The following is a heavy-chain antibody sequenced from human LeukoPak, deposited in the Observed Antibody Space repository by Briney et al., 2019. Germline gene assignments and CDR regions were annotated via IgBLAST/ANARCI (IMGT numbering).Heavy chain of an antibody. CDR1: GFTFSTNG. CDR3: VKDLSGSYSFDY. CDR2: ISSNGGST. V-gene: IGHV3-64D*06. D-gene: IGHD1-26*01. Sequence: LRLSGLDSGFTFSTNGILWVREAGGKGLEYVSAISSNGGSTYYADSVKGRFTISRDNSKNTLYFQMSSLKAEDTAVYYCVKDLSGSYSFDYWGQGTLVTVSS. J-gene: IGHJ4*02.